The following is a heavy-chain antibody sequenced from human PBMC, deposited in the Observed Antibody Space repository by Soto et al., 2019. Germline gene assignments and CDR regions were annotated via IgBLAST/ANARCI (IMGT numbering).Heavy chain of an antibody. CDR1: GFTFNTFE. V-gene: IGHV3-23*01. CDR3: VKGGWLDF. Sequence: EVQLLESGGGLVQPGGSLRLSCAASGFTFNTFEMSWVRQAPGRGLEWVSFISTDSSRAYYADAVKGRFTISRDNSKHTLYLQMSSLAAEVTAVYACVKGGWLDFWGQGTLVTVSS. D-gene: IGHD3-16*01. CDR2: ISTDSSRA. J-gene: IGHJ5*01.